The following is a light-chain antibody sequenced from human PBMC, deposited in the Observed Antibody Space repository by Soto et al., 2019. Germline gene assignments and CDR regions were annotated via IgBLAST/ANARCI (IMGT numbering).Light chain of an antibody. Sequence: QSALTQPPSASRAPGQSVTISCPGNSIDVGGYNYVSWYQQHPGKAPKLMIYEVSKRPSGVPDRFSGSKSGNTASLTVSGLQAEDEADYYCSSYAGSTLGFGTGTKVTVL. CDR1: SIDVGGYNY. V-gene: IGLV2-8*01. J-gene: IGLJ1*01. CDR3: SSYAGSTLG. CDR2: EVS.